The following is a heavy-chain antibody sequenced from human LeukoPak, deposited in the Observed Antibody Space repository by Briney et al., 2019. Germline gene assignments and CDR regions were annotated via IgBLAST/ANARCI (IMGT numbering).Heavy chain of an antibody. D-gene: IGHD3-3*01. CDR2: IYYSGSA. J-gene: IGHJ4*02. V-gene: IGHV4-59*08. CDR1: GGSISSYY. CDR3: ARGPEWYYFDY. Sequence: SETLSLTCTVSGGSISSYYWSWIRQPPGKGLEWIGYIYYSGSAIYSPSLKSRVTISVDTSKNQFSLRLSSVTAADTAVYYCARGPEWYYFDYWGQGTLATVSS.